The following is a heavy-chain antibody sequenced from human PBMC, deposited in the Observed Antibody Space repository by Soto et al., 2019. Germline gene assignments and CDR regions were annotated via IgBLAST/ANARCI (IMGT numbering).Heavy chain of an antibody. Sequence: SETLSLTCAVSGYSISSGYYWGWIRQPPGKGLEWIGSIYHSGSTYYNPSLKSRVTISVDTSKNQFSLKLCSVTAADTAVYYCARVPYDFWSGYSPSDYWGQGTLVTVSS. CDR2: IYHSGST. V-gene: IGHV4-38-2*01. J-gene: IGHJ4*02. D-gene: IGHD3-3*01. CDR3: ARVPYDFWSGYSPSDY. CDR1: GYSISSGYY.